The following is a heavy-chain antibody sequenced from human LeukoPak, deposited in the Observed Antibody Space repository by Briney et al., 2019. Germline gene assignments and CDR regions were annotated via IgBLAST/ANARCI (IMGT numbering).Heavy chain of an antibody. D-gene: IGHD3-10*01. J-gene: IGHJ4*02. CDR1: GFTFSSYA. Sequence: GGSLRLSCAASGFTFSSYAMSRVRQAPGKGLEWVSTISGSNSGSGGTTYYADSVKGRFTISRDNSKNTLYLQMNSLRAEDTAVYYCARAHGSGSYYNPITHYWGQGTLVTVSS. V-gene: IGHV3-23*01. CDR2: ISGSNSGSGGTT. CDR3: ARAHGSGSYYNPITHY.